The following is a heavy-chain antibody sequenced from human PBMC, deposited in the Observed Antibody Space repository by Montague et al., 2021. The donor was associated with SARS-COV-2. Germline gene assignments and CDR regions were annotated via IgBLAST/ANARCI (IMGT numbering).Heavy chain of an antibody. Sequence: SETLSLTCTVSGGSISSSSYYWGWIRQPPGKGLEWIGSIYDSGSTYYNPSLKSRVTTSVDTSKNQFSLKLSSVTAADTAVYYCARFPTSYYYDSKAAPATPDAFDIWGQGTMVTVSS. CDR2: IYDSGST. CDR3: ARFPTSYYYDSKAAPATPDAFDI. J-gene: IGHJ3*02. CDR1: GGSISSSSYY. D-gene: IGHD3-22*01. V-gene: IGHV4-39*01.